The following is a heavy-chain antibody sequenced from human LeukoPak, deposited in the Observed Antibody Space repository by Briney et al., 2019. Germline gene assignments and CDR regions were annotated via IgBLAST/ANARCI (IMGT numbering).Heavy chain of an antibody. V-gene: IGHV3-30*18. Sequence: GGSLRLSCAASGFTFRTYWMHWVRQAPGKGLEWVAVISYDGSNKYYADSVKGRFTISRDNSKNTLYLQMNSLRAEDTAVYYCAKALGSPYDSSGYYLGYWGQGTLVTVSS. CDR1: GFTFRTYW. D-gene: IGHD3-22*01. J-gene: IGHJ4*02. CDR2: ISYDGSNK. CDR3: AKALGSPYDSSGYYLGY.